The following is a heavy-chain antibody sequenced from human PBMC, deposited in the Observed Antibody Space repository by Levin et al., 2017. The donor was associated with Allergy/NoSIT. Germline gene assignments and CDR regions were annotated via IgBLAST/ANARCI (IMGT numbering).Heavy chain of an antibody. V-gene: IGHV3-49*03. CDR3: TRVGIPYFDWLLYRYYYYYMDV. CDR1: GFTFGDYA. J-gene: IGHJ6*03. Sequence: GESLKISCTASGFTFGDYAMSWFRQAPGKGLEWVGFIRSKAYGGTTEYAASVKGRFTISRDDSKSIAYLQMNSLKTEDTAVYYCTRVGIPYFDWLLYRYYYYYMDVWGKGTTVTVSS. CDR2: IRSKAYGGTT. D-gene: IGHD3-9*01.